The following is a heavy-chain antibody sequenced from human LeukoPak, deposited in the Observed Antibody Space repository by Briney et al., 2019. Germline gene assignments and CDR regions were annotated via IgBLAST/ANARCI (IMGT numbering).Heavy chain of an antibody. V-gene: IGHV3-48*03. D-gene: IGHD3-22*01. CDR3: ATQWLRAFDI. CDR1: GFTFSSYE. J-gene: IGHJ3*02. CDR2: ISSSGSTI. Sequence: GSLRLSCAASGFTFSSYEMNWVRQAPGKGLEWVSYISSSGSTIYYADSVKGRFTISRDNAKNSLYLQMNSLRAEDTAVYYCATQWLRAFDIWGQGTMVTVSS.